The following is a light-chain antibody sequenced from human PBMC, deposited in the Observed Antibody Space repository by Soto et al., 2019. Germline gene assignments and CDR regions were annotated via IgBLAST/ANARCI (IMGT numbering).Light chain of an antibody. J-gene: IGLJ2*01. V-gene: IGLV1-51*01. CDR3: GTWDSSLSTVV. CDR1: TSNIGNSY. CDR2: DNS. Sequence: QSVLTQPPSVSAAPGQKVTISCSGSTSNIGNSYVCWYQQLPGTAPKLLIYDNSQRPSGIPDRFSGSKSGTSATLGITGLQTGDEADYYCGTWDSSLSTVVFGGGTKVTVL.